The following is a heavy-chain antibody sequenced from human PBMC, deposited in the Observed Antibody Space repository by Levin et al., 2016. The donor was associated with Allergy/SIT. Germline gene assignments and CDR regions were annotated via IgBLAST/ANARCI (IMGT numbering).Heavy chain of an antibody. CDR2: ISSSSSYI. D-gene: IGHD6-6*01. CDR3: ARDVTRIAARRKDIYYYYYGMDV. J-gene: IGHJ6*02. Sequence: WIRQPPGKGLEWVSSISSSSSYIYYADSVKGRFTISRDNAKNSLYLQMNSLRAEDTAVYYCARDVTRIAARRKDIYYYYYGMDVWGQGTTVTVSS. V-gene: IGHV3-21*01.